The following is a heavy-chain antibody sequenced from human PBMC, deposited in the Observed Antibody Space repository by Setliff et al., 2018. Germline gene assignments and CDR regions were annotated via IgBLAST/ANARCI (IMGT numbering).Heavy chain of an antibody. CDR1: SGSFSGYY. CDR3: ARGHPIY. CDR2: INHSGNT. V-gene: IGHV4-34*01. J-gene: IGHJ4*02. Sequence: SETLSLTCAVYSGSFSGYYWSWIRQPPGKGLEWIGEINHSGNTNYNPSLKSRVTISVDTSKNQISLKLSSVTAADTAVYYCARGHPIYWGQGILVTVSS.